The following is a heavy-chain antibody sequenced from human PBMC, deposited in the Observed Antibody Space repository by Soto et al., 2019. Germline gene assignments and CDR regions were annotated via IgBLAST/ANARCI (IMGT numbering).Heavy chain of an antibody. CDR3: ARARRSGWNVDAFDI. D-gene: IGHD6-19*01. Sequence: QVQLVESGGGVVQPGRSLRLSCAASGFTFSNYGMRWVRQALGRGLEWVAVIWYDGSNIDYADSVKGRFTISRDNSKNTLYLQMNSLRDEDMAVYYCARARRSGWNVDAFDIWGQGTMVTVSS. V-gene: IGHV3-33*01. CDR1: GFTFSNYG. CDR2: IWYDGSNI. J-gene: IGHJ3*02.